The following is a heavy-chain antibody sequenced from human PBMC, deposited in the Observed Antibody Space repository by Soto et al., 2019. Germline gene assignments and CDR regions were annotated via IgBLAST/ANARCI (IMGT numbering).Heavy chain of an antibody. Sequence: QVQLVQSGAEVKKPGSSVKVSCKASGGTFSSYAISWVRQAPGQGLEWMGGIIPIFGTANYAQKFQGRVTNTADESTSTAYMELSSLRSEDTAVYYCARYYYDSSGYYSEAYYYYYGMDVWGQGTTVTVSS. CDR3: ARYYYDSSGYYSEAYYYYYGMDV. V-gene: IGHV1-69*01. D-gene: IGHD3-22*01. J-gene: IGHJ6*02. CDR2: IIPIFGTA. CDR1: GGTFSSYA.